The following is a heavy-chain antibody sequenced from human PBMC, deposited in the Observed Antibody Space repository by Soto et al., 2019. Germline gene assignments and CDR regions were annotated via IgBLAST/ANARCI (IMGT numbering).Heavy chain of an antibody. Sequence: SETLSLTCTFSGGSISSSSYYLGWIRQPPGKGLEWIGSIYYSGSTYYNPSLKSRVTISVDTSKNQFSLKLSSVTAADTAVYYCARHTPAISISDHWGQGTLVTVS. J-gene: IGHJ4*02. D-gene: IGHD2-15*01. CDR1: GGSISSSSYY. CDR3: ARHTPAISISDH. V-gene: IGHV4-39*01. CDR2: IYYSGST.